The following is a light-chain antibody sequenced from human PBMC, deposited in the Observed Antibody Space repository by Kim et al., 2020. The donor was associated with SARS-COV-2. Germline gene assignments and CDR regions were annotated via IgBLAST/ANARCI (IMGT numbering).Light chain of an antibody. Sequence: GQSTTISCTVTSSDVGIYNYVPWYQHLPGKAPKLIIYDVTNRPAGVSDRFSGSKSGNTASLTIAGLQIDGEADYYCVSYTSSITLVFGGGTQLTVL. V-gene: IGLV2-14*03. CDR3: VSYTSSITLV. J-gene: IGLJ2*01. CDR2: DVT. CDR1: SSDVGIYNY.